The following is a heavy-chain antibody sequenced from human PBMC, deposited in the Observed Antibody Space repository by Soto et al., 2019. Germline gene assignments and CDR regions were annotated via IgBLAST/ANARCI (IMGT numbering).Heavy chain of an antibody. CDR1: GFTFSSYA. D-gene: IGHD1-26*01. V-gene: IGHV3-64*01. Sequence: EVQLVESGGGLVQPGGSLRLSCAASGFTFSSYAMHWVRQAPGKGLEYVSAISSNGGSTYYANSVKGRFTISRDNSKNTLYLQMGSLRAEDMALYYCARHGRAVSSYYFDYWGQGTLVTVSS. CDR2: ISSNGGST. CDR3: ARHGRAVSSYYFDY. J-gene: IGHJ4*02.